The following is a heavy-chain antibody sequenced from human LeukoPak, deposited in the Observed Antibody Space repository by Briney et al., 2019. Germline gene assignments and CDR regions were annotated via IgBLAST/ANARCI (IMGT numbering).Heavy chain of an antibody. V-gene: IGHV1-46*01. J-gene: IGHJ4*02. D-gene: IGHD2-2*01. CDR3: AREGLVPAVMTH. CDR2: IIPTGGST. CDR1: GYTFTDYY. Sequence: ASVKVSCKTSGYTFTDYYIQWVRQAPGHGLEWMGVIIPTGGSTTYAQKFQGRVTMTRDTSTSTVYMELSSLRSEDTAVYYCAREGLVPAVMTHWGQGTLVTVSS.